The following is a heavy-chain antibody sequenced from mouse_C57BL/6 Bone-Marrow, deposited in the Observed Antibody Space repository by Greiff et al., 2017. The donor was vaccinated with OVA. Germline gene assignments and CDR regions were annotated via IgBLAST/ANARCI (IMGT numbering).Heavy chain of an antibody. V-gene: IGHV1-64*01. J-gene: IGHJ4*01. CDR1: GYTFTSYW. CDR3: AREGAYDYYAMDY. D-gene: IGHD3-3*01. Sequence: QVHVKQPGAELVKPGASVKLSCKASGYTFTSYWMHWVKQRPGQGLEWIGMIHPNSGSTNYNEKFKSKATLTVDKSSSTAYMQLSSLTSEDSAVYYCAREGAYDYYAMDYWGQGTSVTVSS. CDR2: IHPNSGST.